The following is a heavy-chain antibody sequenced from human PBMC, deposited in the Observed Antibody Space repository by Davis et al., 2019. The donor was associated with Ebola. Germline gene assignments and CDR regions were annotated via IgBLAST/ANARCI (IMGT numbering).Heavy chain of an antibody. CDR3: ARGKAGYTYGSDY. CDR1: GYTFTAYY. V-gene: IGHV1-2*02. Sequence: ASVKDSCKASGYTFTAYYIHWVRQAPGQGLEWMAWINPDINVTNSAQKFQGRVTLTSDTSISTVYMELSSLTSDDTAFYYCARGKAGYTYGSDYWGQGTLVTVSS. D-gene: IGHD5-18*01. J-gene: IGHJ4*02. CDR2: INPDINVT.